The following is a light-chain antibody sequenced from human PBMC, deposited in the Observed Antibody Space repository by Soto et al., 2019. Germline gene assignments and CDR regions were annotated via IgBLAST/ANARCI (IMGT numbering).Light chain of an antibody. J-gene: IGLJ2*01. CDR3: VLYMGSGISI. V-gene: IGLV8-61*01. CDR2: STN. CDR1: SGSVSTRYY. Sequence: QTVVTQEPSFSVSPGGTVTLTCGLSSGSVSTRYYPSWYQQTPGQAPRTLIYSTNIRSSGVPDRFSGSILGNKAALIITGAQADDESDYYCVLYMGSGISIFGGGTKVTVL.